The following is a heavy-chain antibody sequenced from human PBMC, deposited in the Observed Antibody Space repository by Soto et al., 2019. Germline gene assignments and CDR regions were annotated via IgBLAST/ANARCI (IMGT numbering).Heavy chain of an antibody. V-gene: IGHV4-59*12. J-gene: IGHJ4*02. CDR1: GGSINHYY. D-gene: IGHD6-13*01. CDR2: IYYTGSTTC. CDR3: ARAAMGGSSWPFDY. Sequence: SETLSLTCTFSGGSINHYYWSWTRQPPGKGLEWIGYIYYTGSTTCNYNPSLKSRVTISVDTSRNQFSLKLSSVTAADTAVYYCARAAMGGSSWPFDYWGQGTLVTAPQ.